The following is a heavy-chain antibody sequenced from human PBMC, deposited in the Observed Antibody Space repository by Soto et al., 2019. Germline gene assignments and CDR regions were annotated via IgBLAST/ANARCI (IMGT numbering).Heavy chain of an antibody. CDR2: IYYSGST. J-gene: IGHJ4*02. Sequence: QLQLQESGPGLVKPSETLSLTCTVSGGSISSSSYYWGWIRQPPGKGLEWIGSIYYSGSTYYNPYLKSRVTISVDTSKHQFSLKLSSVTVADSAVYYCARRVGSYRYFDYWGQGTLVTVSS. D-gene: IGHD1-26*01. CDR3: ARRVGSYRYFDY. CDR1: GGSISSSSYY. V-gene: IGHV4-39*01.